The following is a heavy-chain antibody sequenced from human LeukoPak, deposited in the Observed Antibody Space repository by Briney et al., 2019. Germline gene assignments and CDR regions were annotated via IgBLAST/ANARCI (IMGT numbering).Heavy chain of an antibody. CDR2: ISGSGGST. Sequence: QSGGSLRLSCAASGFTFSSYAMSWVRQAPGKGLEWVSAISGSGGSTYYADSVKGQFTISRDNSKNTLYLQMNSLRAEDTAVYYCAKAQYSGSYYGFDYWGQGTLVTVSS. V-gene: IGHV3-23*01. D-gene: IGHD1-26*01. CDR1: GFTFSSYA. CDR3: AKAQYSGSYYGFDY. J-gene: IGHJ4*02.